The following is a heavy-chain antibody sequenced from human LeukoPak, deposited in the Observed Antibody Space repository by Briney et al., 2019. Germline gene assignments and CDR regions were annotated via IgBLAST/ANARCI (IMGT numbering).Heavy chain of an antibody. D-gene: IGHD4-17*01. CDR2: IKQDGSEK. CDR3: ARDQRSAKIDYGDYGY. CDR1: GLSVSSNF. V-gene: IGHV3-7*05. Sequence: GGSLRLSCAVSGLSVSSNFMNWVRQAPGKGLEWVANIKQDGSEKYYVDSVKGRFTISRDNAKNSLYLQMNSLRAEDTAVYYCARDQRSAKIDYGDYGYWGQGTLVTVSS. J-gene: IGHJ4*02.